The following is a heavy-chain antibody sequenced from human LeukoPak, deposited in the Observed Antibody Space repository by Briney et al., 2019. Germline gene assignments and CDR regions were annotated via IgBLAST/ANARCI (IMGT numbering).Heavy chain of an antibody. V-gene: IGHV3-7*01. Sequence: GGSLRLSCAASGFTFSNYWMNWVRQAPGKGLEWVANIKQDGSEKYYVDSVKGRFTISRDNAKNSLYLQMNSLRAEDTAVYYCARDYYDSSGYYNFADYWGQGTLVTVSS. D-gene: IGHD3-22*01. CDR3: ARDYYDSSGYYNFADY. J-gene: IGHJ4*02. CDR1: GFTFSNYW. CDR2: IKQDGSEK.